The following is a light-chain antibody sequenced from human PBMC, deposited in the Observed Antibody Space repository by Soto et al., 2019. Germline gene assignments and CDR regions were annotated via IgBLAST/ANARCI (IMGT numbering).Light chain of an antibody. CDR1: SSDVGGYNY. CDR3: SSYAGSSYV. Sequence: QSALTQPPSASGSPGQSVAISCTGTSSDVGGYNYVSWYQQHPGKAPTLMIYEVHKRPSGVPDRFSGSKSGNTASLTVFGLQDEDEDDYYCSSYAGSSYVFGTGTKLTVL. J-gene: IGLJ1*01. CDR2: EVH. V-gene: IGLV2-8*01.